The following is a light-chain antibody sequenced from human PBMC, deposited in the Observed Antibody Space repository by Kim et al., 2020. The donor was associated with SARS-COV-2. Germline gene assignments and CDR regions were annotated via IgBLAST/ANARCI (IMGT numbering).Light chain of an antibody. J-gene: IGKJ1*01. CDR1: QSVTSTY. CDR2: DAS. V-gene: IGKV3D-20*01. CDR3: PQNGSSPGK. Sequence: EIVLTQSPATLSLSPGERATPSCGASQSVTSTYLAWYQQKPGLAPRLLIYDASSRATGIPDRFSGSGSGTDFTLTNSRLEPEDFAVYYCPQNGSSPGKFGQGTKVDIQ.